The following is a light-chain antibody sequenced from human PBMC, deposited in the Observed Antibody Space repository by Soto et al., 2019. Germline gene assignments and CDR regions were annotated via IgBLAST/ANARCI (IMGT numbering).Light chain of an antibody. Sequence: CPVALSLHPAERAALTCRAGRSAISSYLAWYQQKPGKAPRLLIYGASSRASGIPSRFSGSGSGTDFTLTISRLQPEDFTVYYCQQYASYAQGFGGGGKVDIK. CDR1: RSAISSY. CDR2: GAS. CDR3: QQYASYAQG. J-gene: IGKJ4*01. V-gene: IGKV3-20*01.